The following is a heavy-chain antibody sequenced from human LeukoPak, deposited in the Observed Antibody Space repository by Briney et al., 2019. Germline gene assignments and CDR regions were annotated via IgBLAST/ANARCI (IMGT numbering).Heavy chain of an antibody. Sequence: GGSLRLSCADSGFTFSSYAMHWVRQAPGKGLEWVAVISYDGSNKYYADSVKGRFTISRDNSKKTLYLQMNSLRAEDTAVYYCARDRGSSFDYWGQGTLVTVSS. CDR3: ARDRGSSFDY. V-gene: IGHV3-30*01. CDR2: ISYDGSNK. CDR1: GFTFSSYA. J-gene: IGHJ4*02. D-gene: IGHD6-6*01.